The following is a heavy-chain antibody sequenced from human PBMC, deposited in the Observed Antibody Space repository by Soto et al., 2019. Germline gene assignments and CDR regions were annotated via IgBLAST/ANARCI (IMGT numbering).Heavy chain of an antibody. CDR3: AREGNLGRWLQPLDF. CDR2: IHYNGNT. J-gene: IGHJ4*02. CDR1: DGTIIAYS. V-gene: IGHV4-59*01. Sequence: PSETLCLTCTVSDGTIIAYSWRWVRQPTGKGLEWIGNIHYNGNTKYNPSLKSRVTMSVDTSKNQFSLKLISVTAADTAKYFCAREGNLGRWLQPLDFWGQGTLVTVSS. D-gene: IGHD5-12*01.